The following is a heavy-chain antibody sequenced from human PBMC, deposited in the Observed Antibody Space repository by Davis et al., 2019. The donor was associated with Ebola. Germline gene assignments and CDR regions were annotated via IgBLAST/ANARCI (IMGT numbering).Heavy chain of an antibody. CDR1: GYTFTSYG. CDR2: ISAYNGNT. D-gene: IGHD1-26*01. V-gene: IGHV1-18*01. CDR3: ARDHNGGATDYFDY. Sequence: ASVKVSCKASGYTFTSYGISWVRQAPGQGLEWMGWISAYNGNTNYAQKLQGRVTMTTDTSTSTAYMELSRLRSDDTAVYYCARDHNGGATDYFDYWGQGTLVTVSS. J-gene: IGHJ4*02.